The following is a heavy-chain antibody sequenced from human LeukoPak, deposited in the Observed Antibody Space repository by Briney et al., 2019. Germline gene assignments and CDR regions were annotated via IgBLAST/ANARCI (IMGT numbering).Heavy chain of an antibody. V-gene: IGHV4-59*02. CDR1: GASVGHYS. D-gene: IGHD3-3*01. Sequence: SETLSLTCSVSGASVGHYSWSWIRRTPGKGLEWIGYIYYGDNTAYGPSLKSRASISLDRSKNEASLKLISVTAADTGVYYCAKVRDIWSGYRPSFDPWGQGALVTVSS. CDR2: IYYGDNT. J-gene: IGHJ5*02. CDR3: AKVRDIWSGYRPSFDP.